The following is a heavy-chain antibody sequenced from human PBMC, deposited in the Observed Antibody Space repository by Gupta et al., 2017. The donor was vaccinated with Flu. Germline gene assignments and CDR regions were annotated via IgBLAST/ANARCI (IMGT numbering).Heavy chain of an antibody. CDR2: IGLVRRV. V-gene: IGHV4-34*02. D-gene: IGHD1-20*01. CDR1: GVSSVSYT. J-gene: IGHJ5*02. Sequence: QEQNQRWDGSLLRPSATLSLTWDVYGVSSVSYTCPWIRPSPGKGLAWRGAIGLVRRVNYNSSLKTRATIWLDTSKTQFSMKLDSVTAADAGVYYCAIGEANIYNWNDIRSFSWGQGTLVTVSS. CDR3: AIGEANIYNWNDIRSFS.